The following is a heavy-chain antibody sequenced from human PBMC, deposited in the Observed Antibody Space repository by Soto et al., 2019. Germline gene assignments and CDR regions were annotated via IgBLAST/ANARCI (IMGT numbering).Heavy chain of an antibody. V-gene: IGHV3-21*01. CDR2: ISSSSYI. CDR1: GFTFSSYS. J-gene: IGHJ4*02. D-gene: IGHD2-8*01. CDR3: AGGGVGVYGMNDVENQCCFDV. Sequence: GGSLRLSCAASGFTFSSYSMNWVRQAPGKGLEWVSSISSSSYIYYADSVKGRFTISRDNAKNSLYLQMNSLRAEDTAVYYCAGGGVGVYGMNDVENQCCFDVWGPGTLVTVSS.